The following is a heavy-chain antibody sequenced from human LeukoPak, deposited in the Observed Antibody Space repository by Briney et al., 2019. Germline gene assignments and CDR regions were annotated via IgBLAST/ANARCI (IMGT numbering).Heavy chain of an antibody. CDR3: ARALRRYKYDYPSPDN. J-gene: IGHJ4*02. CDR2: INWSGAGT. V-gene: IGHV3-20*04. D-gene: IGHD3-16*01. CDR1: GFTFDDYG. Sequence: GGSLRLSCAASGFTFDDYGMSWVRQAPGKGLEWVSGINWSGAGTVYADSVKGRFTISRDNGKNSLYLQMNSLRAEDTALYYCARALRRYKYDYPSPDNWGQGTLVTVSS.